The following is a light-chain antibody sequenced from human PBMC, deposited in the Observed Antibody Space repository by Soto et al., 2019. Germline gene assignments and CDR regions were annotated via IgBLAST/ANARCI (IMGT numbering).Light chain of an antibody. CDR1: SGYSNYK. V-gene: IGLV9-49*01. J-gene: IGLJ7*01. CDR3: GADHGSGNNFVLV. CDR2: VGTGGIVG. Sequence: QSVLTQPPSASASLGASVTLTRTLSSGYSNYKVDWYQQRPGKGPRFVMRVGTGGIVGSKGDGIPDRFSVLGSGLNRYLTIKNIQEEDESDYHCGADHGSGNNFVLVFGGGTQLTVL.